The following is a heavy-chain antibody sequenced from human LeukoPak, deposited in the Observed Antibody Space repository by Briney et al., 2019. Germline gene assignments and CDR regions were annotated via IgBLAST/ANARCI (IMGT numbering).Heavy chain of an antibody. J-gene: IGHJ4*02. CDR2: IYSGGST. CDR3: VSSAGIYDYVWGSYRY. Sequence: PGGSLRLSYAASGFTVSSNYMSWVRQAPGKGLEWVSVIYSGGSTYYADSVKGRFTISRDNSKNTLYLQMNSLRAEDTAVYYCVSSAGIYDYVWGSYRYWGQGTLVTVSS. D-gene: IGHD3-16*02. V-gene: IGHV3-53*01. CDR1: GFTVSSNY.